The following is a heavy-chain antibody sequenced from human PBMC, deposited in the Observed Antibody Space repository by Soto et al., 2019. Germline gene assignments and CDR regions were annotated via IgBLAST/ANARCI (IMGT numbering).Heavy chain of an antibody. CDR2: IIPILGIA. Sequence: QVQLVQSGAEVKKPGSSVKDSCKASGGTFSSYTISWVRQAPGQGLEWMGRIIPILGIANYAQKFQGRVTITADKSTSTAYMELSSLRSEDTAVYYCAREQYGGDPMIWGQGTLVTVSS. CDR3: AREQYGGDPMI. J-gene: IGHJ4*02. CDR1: GGTFSSYT. D-gene: IGHD2-21*02. V-gene: IGHV1-69*08.